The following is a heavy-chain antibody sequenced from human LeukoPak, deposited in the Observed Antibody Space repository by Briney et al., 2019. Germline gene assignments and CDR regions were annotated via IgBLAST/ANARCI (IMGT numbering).Heavy chain of an antibody. Sequence: PSETLSLTCTVSGGSISSYYWSWIRQPAGKGLEWIGRIYTSGSTNYNPSLKSRVTMSVDTSKNQFSLKLSSVTAADTAVYYCARAYDFWSGYYEAHYYYGMDVWGQGTTVTVSS. V-gene: IGHV4-4*07. CDR2: IYTSGST. CDR1: GGSISSYY. CDR3: ARAYDFWSGYYEAHYYYGMDV. D-gene: IGHD3-3*01. J-gene: IGHJ6*02.